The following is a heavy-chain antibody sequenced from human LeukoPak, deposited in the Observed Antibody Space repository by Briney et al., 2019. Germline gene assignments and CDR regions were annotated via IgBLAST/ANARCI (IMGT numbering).Heavy chain of an antibody. Sequence: SETLSLTCTVSGGSISSYYWSWIRQPPGKGLEWIGYIYSGGSTNYNPSLESRVTISVDTSKNQFSLKLSSVTAADTAVYYCARHYYHSSGSYSFDYWGQGTLVTVSS. CDR1: GGSISSYY. D-gene: IGHD3-22*01. CDR3: ARHYYHSSGSYSFDY. CDR2: IYSGGST. J-gene: IGHJ4*02. V-gene: IGHV4-59*01.